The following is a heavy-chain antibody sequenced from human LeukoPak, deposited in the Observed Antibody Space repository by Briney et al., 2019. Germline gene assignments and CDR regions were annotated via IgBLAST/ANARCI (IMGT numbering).Heavy chain of an antibody. CDR2: IYHSGST. V-gene: IGHV4-38-2*02. J-gene: IGHJ4*02. Sequence: SETLSLTCTVSGYSISSGYYWGWIRQPPGKGLEWIGSIYHSGSTYYNPSLKSRVTISVDTSKNQFSLKLSSVTAADTAVYYCARGGESSSPDYWGQGTLATVSS. CDR3: ARGGESSSPDY. CDR1: GYSISSGYY. D-gene: IGHD6-13*01.